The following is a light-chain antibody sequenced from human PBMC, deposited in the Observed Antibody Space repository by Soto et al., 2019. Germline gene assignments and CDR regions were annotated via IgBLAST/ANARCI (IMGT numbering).Light chain of an antibody. Sequence: DIQMTQSPATLSASVGDRVTITCRASQSISTWLAWYQQRPGKAPKLLIYDVSTLESGVPSRFSGSGSGTEFTLTISGLQLDDFATYYCQQYDSFSAFGQGTKVEIK. V-gene: IGKV1-5*01. CDR3: QQYDSFSA. CDR1: QSISTW. J-gene: IGKJ1*01. CDR2: DVS.